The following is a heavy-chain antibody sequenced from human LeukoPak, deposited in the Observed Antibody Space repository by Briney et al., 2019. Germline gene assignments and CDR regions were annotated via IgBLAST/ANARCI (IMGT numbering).Heavy chain of an antibody. CDR2: ISGSGGRT. V-gene: IGHV3-23*01. J-gene: IGHJ4*02. Sequence: GGSLRLSCAASGFTFSTFGVSWVRQTPAKGLEWVSAISGSGGRTYYTDSVKGRFTISRDNSKNTLFLQMSSLRAEDTAVYHCAKHLGYCVGGSCYFDHWGQGTLVTVSS. CDR1: GFTFSTFG. D-gene: IGHD2-15*01. CDR3: AKHLGYCVGGSCYFDH.